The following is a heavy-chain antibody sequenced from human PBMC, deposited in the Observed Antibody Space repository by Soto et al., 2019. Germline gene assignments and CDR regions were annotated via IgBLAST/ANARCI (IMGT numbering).Heavy chain of an antibody. Sequence: GGSLRLSCAASGFTFSSYAMSWVRQAPGKGLEWVSAISGSGGSTYYADSVKGRFTISRDNSKNTLYLQKNSLRAEDTAVYYCARRGVVIRVFDYWGQGTLVTVSS. CDR3: ARRGVVIRVFDY. J-gene: IGHJ4*02. CDR2: ISGSGGST. D-gene: IGHD3-3*01. V-gene: IGHV3-23*01. CDR1: GFTFSSYA.